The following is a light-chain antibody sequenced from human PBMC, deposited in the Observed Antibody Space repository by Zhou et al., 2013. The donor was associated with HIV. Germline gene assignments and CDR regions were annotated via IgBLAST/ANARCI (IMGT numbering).Light chain of an antibody. CDR2: GAS. J-gene: IGKJ1*01. CDR1: QGISNY. Sequence: DIQMTQSPSAMSASVGDRVTITCRASQGISNYLAWFQQKPGKVPKRLIYGASTLQSGVPSRFSGSGSGTEFTLTISSLHLEDFATYFCLQHNSLPQTFGQGTKVEIK. V-gene: IGKV1-17*03. CDR3: LQHNSLPQT.